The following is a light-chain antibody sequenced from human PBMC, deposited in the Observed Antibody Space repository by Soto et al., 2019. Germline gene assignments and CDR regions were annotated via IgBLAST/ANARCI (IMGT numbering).Light chain of an antibody. CDR2: DAS. CDR3: QQYGTSPIT. Sequence: EIVLTQSPATLSLSPGERATVSCRASQSVSSYLAWYQQKPGQAPRLLIYDASSRATGIPDRFSGSGSGTDFTLTISRLEPEDFAVYYCQQYGTSPITFGQGTRLEIK. V-gene: IGKV3-20*01. CDR1: QSVSSY. J-gene: IGKJ5*01.